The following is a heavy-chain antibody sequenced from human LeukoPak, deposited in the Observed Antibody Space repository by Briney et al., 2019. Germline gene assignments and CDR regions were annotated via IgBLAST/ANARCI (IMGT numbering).Heavy chain of an antibody. CDR3: AREDSGDCTRTSCQNWFDP. CDR2: IYDSGST. Sequence: PSETLSLTCTVSGRSISSYYWSWFRQAPGKGLEWIGYIYDSGSTNYNPSLKSRLTISVDTSKTQFSLKLSSVTAADTAVYYCAREDSGDCTRTSCQNWFDPWGQGTLVTVSS. J-gene: IGHJ5*02. V-gene: IGHV4-59*01. D-gene: IGHD2-2*01. CDR1: GRSISSYY.